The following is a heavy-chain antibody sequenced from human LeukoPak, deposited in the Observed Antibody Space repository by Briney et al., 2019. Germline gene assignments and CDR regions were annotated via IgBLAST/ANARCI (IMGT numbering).Heavy chain of an antibody. CDR2: MNPNSGNT. Sequence: EASVKVSCKASGYTFTSYDINWVRQATGQGLEWMGWMNPNSGNTGYAQKFRGRVTMTRNTSISTAYMELSSLRSEDTAVYYCAIYGGYCSSTSCYAHHYYYYYGMDVWGQGTTVTVSS. J-gene: IGHJ6*02. D-gene: IGHD2-2*01. CDR3: AIYGGYCSSTSCYAHHYYYYYGMDV. CDR1: GYTFTSYD. V-gene: IGHV1-8*01.